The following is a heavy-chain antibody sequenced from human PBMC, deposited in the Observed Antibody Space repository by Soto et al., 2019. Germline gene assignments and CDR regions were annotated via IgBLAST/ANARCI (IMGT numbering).Heavy chain of an antibody. D-gene: IGHD3-9*01. V-gene: IGHV3-33*01. J-gene: IGHJ4*02. CDR2: IWYDGSNK. CDR1: GFTFSSYG. CDR3: ARERAAYYDILTGYYNPYY. Sequence: QVQLVESGGGVVQPGRSLRLSCAASGFTFSSYGMHWVRQAPGKGLEWVAVIWYDGSNKYYADSVKGRFTISRDNSKNTLYLQMNSLRAEDTAVYYCARERAAYYDILTGYYNPYYWGQGTGVTVSS.